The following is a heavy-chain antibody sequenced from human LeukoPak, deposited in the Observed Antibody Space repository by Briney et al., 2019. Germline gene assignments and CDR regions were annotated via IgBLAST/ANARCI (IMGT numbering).Heavy chain of an antibody. CDR1: GFNFGDYS. J-gene: IGHJ6*04. D-gene: IGHD3-3*01. Sequence: KPGGSLRLSCTASGFNFGDYSLSWFRQAPGVGLEWVAFIRREGYGGTTEYAASVKGRFTISRDDSKSIAYLQMNSLKTEDTGVYYCTRDHDFWRGPLDVWGKGTTVTVSS. V-gene: IGHV3-49*05. CDR3: TRDHDFWRGPLDV. CDR2: IRREGYGGTT.